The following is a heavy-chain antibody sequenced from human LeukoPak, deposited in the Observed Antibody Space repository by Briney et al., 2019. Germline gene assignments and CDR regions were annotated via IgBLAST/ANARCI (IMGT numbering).Heavy chain of an antibody. J-gene: IGHJ6*02. CDR1: GFTFSSYW. CDR2: IKQDGSEK. V-gene: IGHV3-7*01. CDR3: ARTSGRSSWYSYYYYGMDV. D-gene: IGHD6-13*01. Sequence: GGSLRLSCAASGFTFSSYWMSWVRQAPGKGLEWVANIKQDGSEKYYVDSVKGRFTISRDNAKNSLYLQMNSLRAEDTAVYYCARTSGRSSWYSYYYYGMDVWGQGTTVAVSS.